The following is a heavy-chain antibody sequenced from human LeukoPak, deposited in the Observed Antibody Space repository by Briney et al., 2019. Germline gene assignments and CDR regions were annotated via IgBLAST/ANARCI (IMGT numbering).Heavy chain of an antibody. V-gene: IGHV4-34*01. J-gene: IGHJ4*02. CDR2: INHSGST. CDR3: PRTFGILTGYYGPGGPGFDY. D-gene: IGHD3-9*01. Sequence: PSETLSLICAVYGGSFSGYYWSWIRQPPGKGLGWIGEINHSGSTNYTPSLKSRVTISVDTSKNQFSLKLSSVTAADTAAYYCPRTFGILTGYYGPGGPGFDYWGQGTLVTVSS. CDR1: GGSFSGYY.